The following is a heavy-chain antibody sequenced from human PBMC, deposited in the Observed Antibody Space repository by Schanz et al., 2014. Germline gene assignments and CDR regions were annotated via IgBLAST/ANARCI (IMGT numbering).Heavy chain of an antibody. Sequence: QVLLVQSGAEVKQPGASVKVSCKASGYTFTGYYIHWVRQAPGQGFEWMGWINPLSGATDYAPTFQGKVSLTRDPGFSSAFLEVTRLVSSDPAVYFCARRGPNCSNNACYHGWFDPWGQGTLVTVSS. D-gene: IGHD4-4*01. V-gene: IGHV1-2*02. CDR2: INPLSGAT. CDR1: GYTFTGYY. CDR3: ARRGPNCSNNACYHGWFDP. J-gene: IGHJ5*02.